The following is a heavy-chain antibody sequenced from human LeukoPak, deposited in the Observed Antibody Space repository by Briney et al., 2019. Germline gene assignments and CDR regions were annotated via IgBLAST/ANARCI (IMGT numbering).Heavy chain of an antibody. J-gene: IGHJ3*02. V-gene: IGHV4-59*08. CDR2: IYYSGST. D-gene: IGHD3-22*01. CDR1: GGSISSYY. CDR3: ARHPPSDSSGPLVFDI. Sequence: SETLSLTCTVSGGSISSYYWSWIRQPPGKGLEWIGYIYYSGSTNYNPSLKSRVTISVDTSKNQFSLKLSSVTAADTAVYYCARHPPSDSSGPLVFDIWGQGTMVTVSS.